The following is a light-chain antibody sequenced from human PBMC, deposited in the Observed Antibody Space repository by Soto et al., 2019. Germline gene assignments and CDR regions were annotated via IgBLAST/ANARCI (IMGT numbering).Light chain of an antibody. CDR3: QQYGKSPYT. Sequence: EIVLTQSPGTLSLSPGDRATLSCRASQSVPINSLSWYQQQPGQAPRLLIYGVSNRATGIPDRFSGSGSETGFTDFTLAISRVEPEDFAVYYCQQYGKSPYTFGQGTKLEIK. CDR1: QSVPINS. V-gene: IGKV3-20*01. CDR2: GVS. J-gene: IGKJ2*01.